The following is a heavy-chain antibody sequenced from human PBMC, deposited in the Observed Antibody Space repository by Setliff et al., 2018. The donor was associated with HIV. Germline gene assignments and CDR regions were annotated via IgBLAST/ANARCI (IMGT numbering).Heavy chain of an antibody. V-gene: IGHV4-59*08. CDR3: ARHKSQPYYFDY. CDR1: GGSISSYY. Sequence: SETLSLTCTVSGGSISSYYWSWIRQPPGKGLEWIGYVYYSGSTNYNPSLKSRVTISVDTSKNQFSLKLSSVTAADTAVYYCARHKSQPYYFDYWGQGTLVTVSS. CDR2: VYYSGST. J-gene: IGHJ4*02.